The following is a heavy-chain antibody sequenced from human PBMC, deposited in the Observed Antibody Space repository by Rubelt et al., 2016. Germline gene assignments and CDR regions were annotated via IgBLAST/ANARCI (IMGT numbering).Heavy chain of an antibody. Sequence: IPILGVANYAQKFQGRVTITADKSTSTAYMELSSLRSEDTAVYYCARDPHTYNYYDSSGGYFDYWGQGTLVTVSS. J-gene: IGHJ4*02. V-gene: IGHV1-69*04. CDR3: ARDPHTYNYYDSSGGYFDY. D-gene: IGHD3-22*01. CDR2: IPILGVA.